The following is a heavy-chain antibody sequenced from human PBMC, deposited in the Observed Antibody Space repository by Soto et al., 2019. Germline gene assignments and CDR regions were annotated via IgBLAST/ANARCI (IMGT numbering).Heavy chain of an antibody. V-gene: IGHV4-34*01. CDR1: GGSFSGYY. J-gene: IGHJ4*02. CDR2: INHSGST. CDR3: ARVGVGSPWSQYSSSLGY. D-gene: IGHD6-6*01. Sequence: SETLSLTCAVYGGSFSGYYWSWIRQPPGKGLEWIGEINHSGSTNYNPSLKSRVTISVDTSKNQFSLKLSSVTAADTAVYYCARVGVGSPWSQYSSSLGYWGQGTLVTVSS.